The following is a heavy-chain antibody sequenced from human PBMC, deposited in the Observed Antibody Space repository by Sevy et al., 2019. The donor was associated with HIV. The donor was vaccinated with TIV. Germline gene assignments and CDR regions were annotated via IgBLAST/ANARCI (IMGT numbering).Heavy chain of an antibody. CDR1: GYTFTSYD. V-gene: IGHV1-8*01. CDR2: MNPNRGNT. J-gene: IGHJ5*02. D-gene: IGHD6-19*01. Sequence: ASVKVSCKASGYTFTSYDINWVRQATGQGLEWMGWMNPNRGNTGYAQKFQGRVTMTRNTSISTAYMELSSLRSEDTAMYYCARAGSGWYDHDFDPWGQGTLVTVSS. CDR3: ARAGSGWYDHDFDP.